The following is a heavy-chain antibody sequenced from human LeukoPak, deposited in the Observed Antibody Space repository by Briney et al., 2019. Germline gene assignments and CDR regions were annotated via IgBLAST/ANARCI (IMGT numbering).Heavy chain of an antibody. J-gene: IGHJ5*02. D-gene: IGHD3-10*01. CDR2: IYYSGST. Sequence: PSETLSLTCTVSGGSISTSSYYWGWVRQPPGKGLEWIGSIYYSGSTYYNPSLKSRVTISVDTSKNQFSLKLSSVTAADTAVYYCARGGWNPMWSRDGVVRGVMWSWFDPWGQGTLVTVSS. CDR3: ARGGWNPMWSRDGVVRGVMWSWFDP. V-gene: IGHV4-39*07. CDR1: GGSISTSSYY.